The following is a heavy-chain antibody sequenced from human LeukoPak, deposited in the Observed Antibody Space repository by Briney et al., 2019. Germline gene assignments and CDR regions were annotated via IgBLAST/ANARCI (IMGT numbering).Heavy chain of an antibody. V-gene: IGHV4-4*02. CDR1: GGSISSNNW. CDR2: IYHSGST. Sequence: SGTLSLTCAVSGGSISSNNWWWSWVRQPPGKGLEWIGEIYHSGSTNYNPSLKSRVTISVDTSKNQFSLKLSSVTAADTAVYYCAREQLVRAFDIWGQGTMVTVSS. CDR3: AREQLVRAFDI. D-gene: IGHD6-6*01. J-gene: IGHJ3*02.